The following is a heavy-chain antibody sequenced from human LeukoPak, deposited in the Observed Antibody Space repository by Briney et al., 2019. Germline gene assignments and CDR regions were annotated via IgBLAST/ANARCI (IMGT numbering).Heavy chain of an antibody. J-gene: IGHJ6*03. Sequence: PGGSLRLSCAASGFTFSSYGMHWVRQAPGKGLEWVAVISYDGSNKYYADSVKGRFTISRDNSKNTLYLQMNSLRAEDTAVYYCAKSEGDSSSSDYYYMDVWGKGTTVTVSS. CDR3: AKSEGDSSSSDYYYMDV. V-gene: IGHV3-30*18. D-gene: IGHD6-6*01. CDR1: GFTFSSYG. CDR2: ISYDGSNK.